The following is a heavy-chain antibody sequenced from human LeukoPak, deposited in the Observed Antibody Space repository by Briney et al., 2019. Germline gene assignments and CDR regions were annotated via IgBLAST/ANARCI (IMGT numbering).Heavy chain of an antibody. D-gene: IGHD6-19*01. Sequence: SVKVSCKASGGTFSSYAISWVRQAPGQGLEWMGRIIPILGIANYAQKFQGRVTITADKSTSTAYMELSSLRSEDTAVYYCAKSRHSYGWYPGYWGQGTLVTVSS. CDR2: IIPILGIA. CDR1: GGTFSSYA. CDR3: AKSRHSYGWYPGY. V-gene: IGHV1-69*04. J-gene: IGHJ4*02.